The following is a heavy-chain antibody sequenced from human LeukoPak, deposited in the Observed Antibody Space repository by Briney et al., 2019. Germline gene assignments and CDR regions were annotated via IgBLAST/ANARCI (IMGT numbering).Heavy chain of an antibody. CDR1: GFTFDDYA. Sequence: SLRLSCAASGFTFDDYAMHWVRQAPGKGLEWVSGISWNSGSIGYADSVKGRFTISRDNAKNSLYLQMNSLRAEDTALYYCVREHGYDILTGYCDYWGQGTLVTVSS. J-gene: IGHJ4*02. V-gene: IGHV3-9*01. CDR2: ISWNSGSI. CDR3: VREHGYDILTGYCDY. D-gene: IGHD3-9*01.